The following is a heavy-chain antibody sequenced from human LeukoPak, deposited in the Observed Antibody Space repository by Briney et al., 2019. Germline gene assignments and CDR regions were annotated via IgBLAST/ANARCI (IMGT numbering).Heavy chain of an antibody. CDR1: GGSFSGYY. J-gene: IGHJ6*02. CDR3: ARVPYYYYYGMDV. V-gene: IGHV4-34*01. Sequence: SGTLSLTCAVYGGSFSGYYWSWIRQPPGKGLEWIGEINHSGSTNYNPSLKSRVTISVDTSKNQFSLKLSSVTAADTAVYYCARVPYYYYYGMDVWGQGTTVTVSS. CDR2: INHSGST.